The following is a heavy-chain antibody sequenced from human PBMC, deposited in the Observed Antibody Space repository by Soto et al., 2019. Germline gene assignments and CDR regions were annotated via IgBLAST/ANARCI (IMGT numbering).Heavy chain of an antibody. V-gene: IGHV1-18*01. Sequence: ASVKVSCKASGYTFTSYGISWVRQAPGQGLEWMGWISAYNGNTNYAQKLQGRVTMTTDTSTSTAYMELRSLRSEDTAVYYCARDWGLGATTFLADQRWGQGTLVTVSS. CDR1: GYTFTSYG. J-gene: IGHJ1*01. CDR2: ISAYNGNT. D-gene: IGHD1-26*01. CDR3: ARDWGLGATTFLADQR.